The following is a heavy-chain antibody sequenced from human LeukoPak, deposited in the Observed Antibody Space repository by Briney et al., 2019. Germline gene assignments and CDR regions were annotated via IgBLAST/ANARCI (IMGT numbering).Heavy chain of an antibody. D-gene: IGHD2-2*01. CDR2: INPNSGGT. CDR3: VRDRTKYCSSTSCPLDY. J-gene: IGHJ4*02. Sequence: ASVKVSCKASGYTFTGYYMHWVRQAPGQGLEWMGWINPNSGGTNYAQKFQGRVTMTRDTSISTAYMELSRLRSDDTAVYYCVRDRTKYCSSTSCPLDYWGQGTLVTVSS. CDR1: GYTFTGYY. V-gene: IGHV1-2*02.